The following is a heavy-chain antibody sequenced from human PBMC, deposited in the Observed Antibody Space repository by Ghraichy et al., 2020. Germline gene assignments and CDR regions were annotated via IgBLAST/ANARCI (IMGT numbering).Heavy chain of an antibody. CDR1: GFTFSSYG. J-gene: IGHJ4*02. V-gene: IGHV3-30*02. CDR2: IRYDGSNK. CDR3: AKDRHPYNWNDDDY. D-gene: IGHD1-20*01. Sequence: GESLNISCAASGFTFSSYGMHWVRQAPGKGLEWVAFIRYDGSNKYYADSVKGRFTISRDNSKNTLYLQMNSLRAEDTAVYYCAKDRHPYNWNDDDYWGQGTLVTVSS.